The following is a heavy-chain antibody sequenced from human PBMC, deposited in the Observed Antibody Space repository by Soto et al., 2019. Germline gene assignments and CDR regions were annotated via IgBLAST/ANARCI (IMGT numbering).Heavy chain of an antibody. CDR3: ARDLTSVRGS. Sequence: QVQMVQSGAEVKKPGSSARVSCKVSGGTFSRHSISWVRQAPGQGLEWMGGIIPIFDATQYAQKFQGRLTITADEPTTTFHMALSGPRPEDTAIYYCARDLTSVRGSWGQGTLVTVS. CDR2: IIPIFDAT. D-gene: IGHD3-10*01. J-gene: IGHJ4*02. CDR1: GGTFSRHS. V-gene: IGHV1-69*01.